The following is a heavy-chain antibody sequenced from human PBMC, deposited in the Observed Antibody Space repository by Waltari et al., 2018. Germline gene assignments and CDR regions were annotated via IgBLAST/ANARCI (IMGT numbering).Heavy chain of an antibody. CDR3: ARGIAAAGTEYNWFDP. Sequence: QVQLVQSGAEVKKPGSSVKVSCKASGGTFSSYAISWVRQAPGQGLEWMGGIIPIFGTANYAQKCQGRVTITTDESTSTAYMELSSLRSEDTAVYYCARGIAAAGTEYNWFDPWGQGTLVTVSS. D-gene: IGHD6-13*01. V-gene: IGHV1-69*05. CDR2: IIPIFGTA. J-gene: IGHJ5*02. CDR1: GGTFSSYA.